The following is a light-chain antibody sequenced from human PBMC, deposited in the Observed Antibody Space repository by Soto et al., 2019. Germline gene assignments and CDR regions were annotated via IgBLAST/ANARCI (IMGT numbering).Light chain of an antibody. V-gene: IGKV3-15*01. CDR1: QSVSSN. J-gene: IGKJ4*01. CDR3: QQYNNWPLT. CDR2: GAS. Sequence: EIVLTQSPVTLSLSPGERATLSCRASQSVSSNLAWYQQKPGQAPRLLIYGASTRATGIPARFSGSGSGTEFTLTISSLQSEDFAVYYCQQYNNWPLTFGGGTKVEIK.